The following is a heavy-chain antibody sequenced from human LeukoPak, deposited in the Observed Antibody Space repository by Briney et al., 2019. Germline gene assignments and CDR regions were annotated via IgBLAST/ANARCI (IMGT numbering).Heavy chain of an antibody. D-gene: IGHD2-2*01. Sequence: PSETLSLTCTVSGGSISSGSYYWSWIRQPAGKGLEWIGRIYTSGSTNYNPSLKSRVTISVDTSKNQLSLKLSSVTAADTAVYYCARASSRYCSSTSCYDYYYYYYMDVWGKGTTVTVSS. CDR2: IYTSGST. V-gene: IGHV4-61*02. CDR1: GGSISSGSYY. CDR3: ARASSRYCSSTSCYDYYYYYYMDV. J-gene: IGHJ6*03.